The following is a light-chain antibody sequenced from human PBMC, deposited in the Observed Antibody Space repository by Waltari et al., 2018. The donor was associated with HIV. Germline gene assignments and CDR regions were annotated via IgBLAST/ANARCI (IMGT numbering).Light chain of an antibody. CDR2: KAS. J-gene: IGKJ2*01. CDR1: QSIRSW. Sequence: DIQMTQSPSTLSASVGDRVTITCRASQSIRSWLAWYQQKPGKAPNLLIYKASSLESGVPSRFSGSGYGTEFTRTISSLQPDDFAAYDCQQYNSYPYTFGQGTKLEIK. CDR3: QQYNSYPYT. V-gene: IGKV1-5*03.